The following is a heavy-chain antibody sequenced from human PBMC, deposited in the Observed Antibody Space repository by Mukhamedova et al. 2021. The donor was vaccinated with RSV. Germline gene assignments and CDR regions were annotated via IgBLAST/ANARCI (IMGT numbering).Heavy chain of an antibody. D-gene: IGHD3-9*01. J-gene: IGHJ6*03. CDR3: ARGPPYYDILIGYYYYYMDV. CDR2: INHSGST. Sequence: GEINHSGSTNYNPSLKSRVTISVDTSKNQFSLKLSSVTAADTAVYYCARGPPYYDILIGYYYYYMDVWVKGTTVTVSS. V-gene: IGHV4-34*01.